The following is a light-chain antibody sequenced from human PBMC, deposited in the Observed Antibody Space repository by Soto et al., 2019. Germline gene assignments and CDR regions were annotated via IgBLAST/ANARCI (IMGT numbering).Light chain of an antibody. CDR3: QQYTSYSWP. J-gene: IGKJ1*01. CDR2: DAS. CDR1: QRSSSW. Sequence: DIQMTQSPSTLSASVADRFTITCLASQRSSSWWGWYQQKPGKAPKLLSYDASILESGVPVKVRAIAPLLEFILPISTIPSHDSATYYCQQYTSYSWPLGQGNKVDIK. V-gene: IGKV1-5*01.